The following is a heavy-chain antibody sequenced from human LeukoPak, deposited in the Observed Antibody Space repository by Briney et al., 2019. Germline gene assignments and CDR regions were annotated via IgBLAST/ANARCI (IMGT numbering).Heavy chain of an antibody. Sequence: GGSLRLSCAASGFTFSSYAMHWVRQAPGKGLEWVAVISYDGSNKYYADSVKGRFTISRDNSKNTLYLQMNSQRAEDTAAYYCAREVNDYYFDYWGQGTLVTVSS. V-gene: IGHV3-30-3*01. CDR2: ISYDGSNK. D-gene: IGHD2-21*01. CDR1: GFTFSSYA. J-gene: IGHJ4*02. CDR3: AREVNDYYFDY.